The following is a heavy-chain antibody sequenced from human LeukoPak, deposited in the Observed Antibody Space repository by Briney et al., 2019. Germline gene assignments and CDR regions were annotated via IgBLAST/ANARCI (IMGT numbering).Heavy chain of an antibody. CDR1: GYTFTSYG. CDR3: ARDNPSRFGVVISYYYYYYVDV. CDR2: ISAYNGNT. V-gene: IGHV1-18*01. Sequence: GASVKVSCKASGYTFTSYGISWVRQAPGQGLEWMGWISAYNGNTNYAQKLQGRVTMTTDTSTSTAYMELRSLRSDDTAVYYCARDNPSRFGVVISYYYYYYVDVWGKGTTVTVSS. D-gene: IGHD3-3*01. J-gene: IGHJ6*03.